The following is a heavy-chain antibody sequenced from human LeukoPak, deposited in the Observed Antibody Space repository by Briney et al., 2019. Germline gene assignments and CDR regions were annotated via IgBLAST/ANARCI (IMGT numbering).Heavy chain of an antibody. V-gene: IGHV4-4*02. Sequence: SGTLSLTCAVSGGSLSSSNWWSWVRQPPGKGLEWIGEIYHSGSTNYNPSLKSRVTISVDKSKNQFSLKLSSVTAADTAVYYCASSGLRLGELSFDYWGQGTLVTVSS. D-gene: IGHD3-16*02. J-gene: IGHJ4*02. CDR3: ASSGLRLGELSFDY. CDR1: GGSLSSSNW. CDR2: IYHSGST.